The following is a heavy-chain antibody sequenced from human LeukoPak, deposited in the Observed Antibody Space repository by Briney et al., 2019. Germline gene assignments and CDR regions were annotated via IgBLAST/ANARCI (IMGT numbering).Heavy chain of an antibody. CDR1: GYTFTSYG. V-gene: IGHV1-18*01. CDR2: ISAYNVNT. Sequence: ASVKVSCKASGYTFTSYGISWGRQAPGQGLEWMGWISAYNVNTNDAQKLQGRVTMTTDTSTTTAYMELRSLRSDDTAVYYCARVPVSGPGARFDYWGQGTLVTVSS. D-gene: IGHD4-11*01. CDR3: ARVPVSGPGARFDY. J-gene: IGHJ4*02.